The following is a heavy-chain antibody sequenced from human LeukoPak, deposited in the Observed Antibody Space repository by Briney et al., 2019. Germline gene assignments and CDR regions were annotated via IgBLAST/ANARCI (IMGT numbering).Heavy chain of an antibody. V-gene: IGHV3-23*01. Sequence: GGSLRLSCAASGFTFSSYAMSWVRQAPGKGLEWVSTISGSGDSTYYADSVKGRFTISRDSSKKTLYLQTSSLRAEDTAVYYCAKTRGYCSGGTCYQDYWGQGTLVTVPS. D-gene: IGHD2-15*01. CDR2: ISGSGDST. J-gene: IGHJ4*02. CDR3: AKTRGYCSGGTCYQDY. CDR1: GFTFSSYA.